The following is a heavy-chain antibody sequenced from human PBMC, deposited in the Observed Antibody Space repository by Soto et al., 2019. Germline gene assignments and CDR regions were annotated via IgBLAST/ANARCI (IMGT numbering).Heavy chain of an antibody. CDR2: IYYSGST. D-gene: IGHD3-3*01. CDR1: GGSISSSSYY. CDR3: ARLLVTIFGVVYRPVLFPYYYGMDV. Sequence: ETLSLTCTVSGGSISSSSYYWGWIRQPPGKGLEWIGSIYYSGSTYYNPSLKSRVTISVDTSKNQFSLKLSSVTAADTAVYYCARLLVTIFGVVYRPVLFPYYYGMDVWGQGTTVTVSS. J-gene: IGHJ6*02. V-gene: IGHV4-39*01.